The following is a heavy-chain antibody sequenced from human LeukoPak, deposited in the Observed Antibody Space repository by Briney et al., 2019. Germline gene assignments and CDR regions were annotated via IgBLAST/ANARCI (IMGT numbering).Heavy chain of an antibody. CDR1: GYTFTDYY. J-gene: IGHJ4*02. D-gene: IGHD3-10*01. CDR3: ATGFGYYFDY. V-gene: IGHV1-69-2*01. Sequence: ASVKVSCKVSGYTFTDYYMHWVQQVPGKGLEWMGLVDPEDGETIYAEKFQGRVTITADTSTDTAYMELSSLRSEDTAVYYCATGFGYYFDYWGQGTLVTVSS. CDR2: VDPEDGET.